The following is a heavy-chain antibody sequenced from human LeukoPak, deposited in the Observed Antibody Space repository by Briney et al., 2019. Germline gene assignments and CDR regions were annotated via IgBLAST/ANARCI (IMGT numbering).Heavy chain of an antibody. Sequence: GGSLRLSCAASGFTFSSYGMHWVRQAPGKGLEWVAVIWYDGSNKYYADSVKGRFTISRDNSKNTLYLQMNSLRAEDTAVYYCARDPVRSTVTTYWGQGTLVTVSS. J-gene: IGHJ4*02. CDR3: ARDPVRSTVTTY. CDR1: GFTFSSYG. V-gene: IGHV3-33*01. CDR2: IWYDGSNK. D-gene: IGHD4-4*01.